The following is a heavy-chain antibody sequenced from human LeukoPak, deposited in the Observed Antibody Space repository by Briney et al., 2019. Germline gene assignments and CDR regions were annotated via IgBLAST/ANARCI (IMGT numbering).Heavy chain of an antibody. Sequence: GGSLRLSCAASGFTFSSYGMRWVRQAPGKGLEWVAVISYDGSNKYYADSVKGRFTISRDNSKNTLYLQMNSLRAEDTAVYYCAKAAGYDTYSWGQGTLVTVSS. V-gene: IGHV3-30*18. D-gene: IGHD3-22*01. CDR2: ISYDGSNK. CDR1: GFTFSSYG. CDR3: AKAAGYDTYS. J-gene: IGHJ4*02.